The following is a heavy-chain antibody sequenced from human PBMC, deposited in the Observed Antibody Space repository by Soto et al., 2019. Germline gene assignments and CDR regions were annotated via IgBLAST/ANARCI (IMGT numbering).Heavy chain of an antibody. Sequence: GGSLRLSCAASGFTFSYYYMIWIRQAPGKGLEWVSYITISGSTIYYADSVKGRFTISRDNAKNSLYLQMNSLRAEDTAVYYCAREKKAMVTVDYWGQGTLVTVSS. CDR1: GFTFSYYY. CDR3: AREKKAMVTVDY. J-gene: IGHJ4*02. V-gene: IGHV3-11*01. CDR2: ITISGSTI. D-gene: IGHD5-18*01.